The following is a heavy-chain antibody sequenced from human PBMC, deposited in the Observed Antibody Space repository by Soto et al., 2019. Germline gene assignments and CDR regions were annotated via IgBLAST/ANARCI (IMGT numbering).Heavy chain of an antibody. J-gene: IGHJ6*02. CDR2: MWYDGSNK. V-gene: IGHV3-33*01. CDR3: ARDRSIAAAGRTYYYYGMDV. CDR1: GFTFSSYG. D-gene: IGHD6-13*01. Sequence: QVQLVESGGGVVQPGRSLRLSCAASGFTFSSYGMHWVRQAPGKGLEWVAVMWYDGSNKYYADSVKGRFTISRDNSKNTLYLQMNSLRAEDTAVYYCARDRSIAAAGRTYYYYGMDVWGQGTTVTVSS.